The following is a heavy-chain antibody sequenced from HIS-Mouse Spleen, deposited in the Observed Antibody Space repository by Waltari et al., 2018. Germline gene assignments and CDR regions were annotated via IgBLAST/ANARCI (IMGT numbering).Heavy chain of an antibody. CDR2: IYYIGST. CDR3: AREIPYSSSWYDWYFDL. V-gene: IGHV4-39*07. J-gene: IGHJ2*01. Sequence: QLQLQESGPGLVKPSETLSLPCPVSGGSISSSSSYWVWIRQPPGKGLEWIGSIYYIGSTYYNPSLKSRVTISVDTSKNQFSLKLSSVTAADTAVYYCAREIPYSSSWYDWYFDLWGRGTLVTVSS. D-gene: IGHD6-13*01. CDR1: GGSISSSSSY.